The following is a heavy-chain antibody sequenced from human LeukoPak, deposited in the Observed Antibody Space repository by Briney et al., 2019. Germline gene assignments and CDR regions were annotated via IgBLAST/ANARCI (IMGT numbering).Heavy chain of an antibody. D-gene: IGHD5-18*01. V-gene: IGHV3-30*18. Sequence: PGGSLRLSCAASGFTFSSYGMHWVRQAPGKGLEWVAVISYDGSNKYYADSVKGRFTISRDNSKNTLYLQMNSLRAEDTAVYYCAKEILLGYSCGYYFDYWGQGTLVTVSS. CDR3: AKEILLGYSCGYYFDY. CDR1: GFTFSSYG. J-gene: IGHJ4*02. CDR2: ISYDGSNK.